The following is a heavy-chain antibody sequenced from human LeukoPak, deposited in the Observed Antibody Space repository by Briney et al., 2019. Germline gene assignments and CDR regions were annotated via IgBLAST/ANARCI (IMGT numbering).Heavy chain of an antibody. CDR2: IIPIFGTA. V-gene: IGHV1-69*13. D-gene: IGHD3-22*01. CDR1: GGTFSSYA. J-gene: IGHJ4*02. Sequence: SVKVSCKASGGTFSSYAISWVRQAPGQGLEWMGGIIPIFGTANYAQKFQGRVTITADESTSTAYMELSSLRSEDTAVYYCARAPHFFDSSGSRYYFDYWGQGALVTVSS. CDR3: ARAPHFFDSSGSRYYFDY.